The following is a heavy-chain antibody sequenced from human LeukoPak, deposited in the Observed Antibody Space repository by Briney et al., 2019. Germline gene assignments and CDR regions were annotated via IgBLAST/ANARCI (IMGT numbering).Heavy chain of an antibody. CDR1: GYTFTIYY. CDR3: ARSSNWNRFDY. CDR2: INPSGGST. V-gene: IGHV1-46*01. J-gene: IGHJ4*02. D-gene: IGHD1-1*01. Sequence: ASVKVSCKASGYTFTIYYIQWVRQAPGQGLEWMGIINPSGGSTTYAQKFQGRVTMTRDTSTSTVYMELSSLRSEDTAVYYCARSSNWNRFDYWGQGTLVTVSS.